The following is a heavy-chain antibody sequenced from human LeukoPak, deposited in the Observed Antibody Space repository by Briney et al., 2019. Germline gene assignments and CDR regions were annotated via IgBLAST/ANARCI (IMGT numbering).Heavy chain of an antibody. CDR3: ARGNAN. Sequence: PSETLSLTCTVSGGSINIYYWSWIRQPPGKGLEWIGYISYSGNTNYNPSLKSRVTISLDTSKKQFFLKLSSVTAADTAMYYCARGNANWGQGTLVTVSS. CDR1: GGSINIYY. CDR2: ISYSGNT. J-gene: IGHJ4*02. V-gene: IGHV4-59*01.